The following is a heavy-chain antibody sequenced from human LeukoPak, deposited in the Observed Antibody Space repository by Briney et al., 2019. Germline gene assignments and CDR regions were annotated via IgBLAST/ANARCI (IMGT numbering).Heavy chain of an antibody. D-gene: IGHD1-26*01. CDR3: ARHVGGSYDY. V-gene: IGHV5-51*01. J-gene: IGHJ4*02. Sequence: PGESLKISCKGSGYSFTNYWIGWVRQMPGKGLEWMGIIFPTDSNTRYSPSFQGQVTISTDKSINTAYLQWSSLKASDTAMYYCARHVGGSYDYWGQGTLVTVSS. CDR1: GYSFTNYW. CDR2: IFPTDSNT.